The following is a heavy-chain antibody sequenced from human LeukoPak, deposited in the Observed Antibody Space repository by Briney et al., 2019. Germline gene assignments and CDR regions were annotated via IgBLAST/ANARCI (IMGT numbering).Heavy chain of an antibody. V-gene: IGHV3-23*01. J-gene: IGHJ4*02. CDR2: ISGSGGST. CDR3: AKGCSSTSRYTTETPFDY. CDR1: GFTFSSYA. D-gene: IGHD2-2*02. Sequence: GGSLRLSCAASGFTFSSYAMSWVRQAPGRGLEWVSAISGSGGSTYYADSVKGRFTISRDNSKNTLYLQMNSLRAEDTAVYYCAKGCSSTSRYTTETPFDYWGQGTLVTVSS.